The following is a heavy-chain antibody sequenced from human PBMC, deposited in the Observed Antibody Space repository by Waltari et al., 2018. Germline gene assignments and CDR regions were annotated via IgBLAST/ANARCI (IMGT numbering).Heavy chain of an antibody. Sequence: QVQLVQSGAEVLKPGASVRVSCQASGYIFSNYEINWVRQAAGQGTEWMGWVNPNSGAAAYAQKFQGRITMTWDTSTSTAYMELNNLRSDDTAVLYCARGRDVFANFDYNWFDPWGQGTLVTVSS. CDR1: GYIFSNYE. CDR2: VNPNSGAA. D-gene: IGHD3-3*01. V-gene: IGHV1-8*02. CDR3: ARGRDVFANFDYNWFDP. J-gene: IGHJ5*02.